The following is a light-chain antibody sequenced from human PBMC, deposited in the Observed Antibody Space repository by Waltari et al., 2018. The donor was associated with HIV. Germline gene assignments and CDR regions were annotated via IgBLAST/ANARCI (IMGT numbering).Light chain of an antibody. J-gene: IGKJ1*01. CDR1: QDISNY. V-gene: IGKV1-33*01. CDR3: QHYDNLPPWT. CDR2: DAS. Sequence: DIQMTQSPSSLSASVGDRVTITCQASQDISNYLNWYQQKSGKAPKLLIYDASNLQTVGPSGFSGRRSGTDFTFTISSLQPVVIATYYFQHYDNLPPWTFGQGTKVEIK.